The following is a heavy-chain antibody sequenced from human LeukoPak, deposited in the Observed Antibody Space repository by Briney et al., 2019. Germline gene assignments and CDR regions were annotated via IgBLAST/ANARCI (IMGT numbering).Heavy chain of an antibody. CDR2: MYYSGTT. CDR1: GGSITSYY. Sequence: SETLSLTCTVSGGSITSYYRSWIRQSPGKGLEWIGFMYYSGTTNYDPTLKSRVTISLGMSKNQFSLKLSSVTAADTAVYYCARLPMAVTPHVDYRGQGTLVTVSS. J-gene: IGHJ4*02. D-gene: IGHD2-21*02. CDR3: ARLPMAVTPHVDY. V-gene: IGHV4-59*01.